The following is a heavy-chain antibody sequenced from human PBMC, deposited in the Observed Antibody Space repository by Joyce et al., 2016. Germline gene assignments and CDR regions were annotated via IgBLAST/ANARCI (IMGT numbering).Heavy chain of an antibody. J-gene: IGHJ4*02. D-gene: IGHD6-19*01. Sequence: QVQLQQWGAGLLKPSETLSLTCAVSGGPFRGFFWTGVRQPPGKGREWIGDINNSGVTNYNPSLKTRVTFSVDTSKNQFSLKLTSLGAADTAVDYCARSQWLAPLMYWGQGTPVTVSS. CDR1: GGPFRGFF. V-gene: IGHV4-34*01. CDR3: ARSQWLAPLMY. CDR2: INNSGVT.